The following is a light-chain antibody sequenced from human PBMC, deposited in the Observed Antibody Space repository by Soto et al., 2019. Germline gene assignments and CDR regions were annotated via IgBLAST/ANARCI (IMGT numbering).Light chain of an antibody. V-gene: IGKV3-20*01. CDR3: QQYGTSPVT. CDR1: QSVSSNY. Sequence: EIVLTHSPGTLSLSPGERATLSCRASQSVSSNYLAWYQQKHGQAPRLLIYGASSRATGIPDRFSGSGSGTDFTLTISRLEPEDFAVYYCQQYGTSPVTFGGGTKVEI. J-gene: IGKJ4*01. CDR2: GAS.